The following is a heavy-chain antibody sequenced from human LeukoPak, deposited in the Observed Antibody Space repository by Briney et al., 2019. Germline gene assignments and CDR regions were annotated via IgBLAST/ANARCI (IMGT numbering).Heavy chain of an antibody. CDR3: ARLAAGGFFYCYMDV. CDR2: IYHSGST. Sequence: SGTLSLTCAVSGYSISSGYYWGWIRQPPGKGLEWIGSIYHSGSTYYNPSLKSRVTISVDTSKNQFSLKLSSVTAADTAVYYCARLAAGGFFYCYMDVWGKGTTVTVSS. V-gene: IGHV4-38-2*01. D-gene: IGHD6-13*01. J-gene: IGHJ6*03. CDR1: GYSISSGYY.